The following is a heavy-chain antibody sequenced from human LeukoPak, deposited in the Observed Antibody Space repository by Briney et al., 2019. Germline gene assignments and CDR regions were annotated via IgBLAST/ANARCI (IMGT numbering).Heavy chain of an antibody. D-gene: IGHD3-3*01. J-gene: IGHJ6*02. V-gene: IGHV4-31*03. Sequence: SETLSLTCTVSGGSISSGGYYWSWIRQHPGKGLEWIGYVYYSGNTNYNPSLKSRVTISVDTSKNQFSLKLSSVTAADTAVYYCARDPFLTIFGVVTSDYGMDVWGQGTTVTVSS. CDR3: ARDPFLTIFGVVTSDYGMDV. CDR1: GGSISSGGYY. CDR2: VYYSGNT.